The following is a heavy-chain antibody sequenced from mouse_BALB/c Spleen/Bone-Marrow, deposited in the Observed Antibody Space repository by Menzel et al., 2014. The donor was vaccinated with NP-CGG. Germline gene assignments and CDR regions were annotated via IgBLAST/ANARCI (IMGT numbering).Heavy chain of an antibody. V-gene: IGHV4-1*02. CDR2: INPDSNTI. Sequence: EVMLVESGGGLVQPGGSLKLSCAASGFDFSRYWMSWVRRAPGKGLEWIGEINPDSNTINYTPSLKDKFIISRDNAKDTLYLQMSKVRSEDTALYYCSRLGYYGGFAYWGQGTLVTVSA. CDR1: GFDFSRYW. J-gene: IGHJ3*01. D-gene: IGHD2-3*01. CDR3: SRLGYYGGFAY.